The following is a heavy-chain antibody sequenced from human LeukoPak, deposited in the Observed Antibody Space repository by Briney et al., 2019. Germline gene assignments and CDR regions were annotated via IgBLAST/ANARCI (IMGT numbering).Heavy chain of an antibody. Sequence: PSETLSLTCTVSGGSLGREFWTWIRQPPGKGLEWIGYIHDIGTTNYNPSLKSRVTIFVDTSRNQFSLNLTSVTAADTAVYYCARLYGSGPRGAFDIWGQGTLVTVSS. CDR3: ARLYGSGPRGAFDI. CDR2: IHDIGTT. CDR1: GGSLGREF. V-gene: IGHV4-59*08. J-gene: IGHJ3*02. D-gene: IGHD3-10*01.